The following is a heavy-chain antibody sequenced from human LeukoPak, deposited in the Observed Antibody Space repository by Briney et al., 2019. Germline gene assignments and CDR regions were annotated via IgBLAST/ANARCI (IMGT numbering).Heavy chain of an antibody. V-gene: IGHV3-7*01. D-gene: IGHD6-13*01. CDR3: ARDTGIAAAGYYYYYMDV. Sequence: PGGSLRVSCAASGFTFSSYWMSWVRQAPGKGLERVANINQDGSEKYYVDSVKGRFTIFRDNAKNSLYLQMNSLRAEDTAVYYCARDTGIAAAGYYYYYMDVWGKGTTVTISS. CDR2: INQDGSEK. CDR1: GFTFSSYW. J-gene: IGHJ6*03.